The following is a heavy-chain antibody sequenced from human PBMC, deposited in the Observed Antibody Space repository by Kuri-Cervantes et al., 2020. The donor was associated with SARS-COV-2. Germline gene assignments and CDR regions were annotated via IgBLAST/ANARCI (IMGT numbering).Heavy chain of an antibody. CDR2: INHSGST. J-gene: IGHJ6*02. V-gene: IGHV4-34*01. CDR3: ARSPPLLVVAATPGASYYYGMDV. Sequence: GSLRLSCAASGFTFSSYAMSWVRQAPGKGPEWIGEINHSGSTHYNPSLKSRVTISVDTSKNQFSLKLSSVTAADTAVYYCARSPPLLVVAATPGASYYYGMDVWGQGTTVTVSS. D-gene: IGHD2-15*01. CDR1: GFTFSSYA.